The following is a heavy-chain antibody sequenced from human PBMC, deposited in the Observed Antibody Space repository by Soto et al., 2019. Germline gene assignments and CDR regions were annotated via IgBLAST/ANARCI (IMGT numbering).Heavy chain of an antibody. CDR1: GYTLTELS. CDR3: ATTKREKQWLVKYYYGMDV. D-gene: IGHD6-19*01. Sequence: ASVKVSCKVSGYTLTELSMHWVRQVPGKGLEWMGGFDPEDGETIYAQKFQGRVTMTEDTSTDTAYMELSSLRSEDTAVYYCATTKREKQWLVKYYYGMDVWGQGTTVTVS. J-gene: IGHJ6*02. V-gene: IGHV1-24*01. CDR2: FDPEDGET.